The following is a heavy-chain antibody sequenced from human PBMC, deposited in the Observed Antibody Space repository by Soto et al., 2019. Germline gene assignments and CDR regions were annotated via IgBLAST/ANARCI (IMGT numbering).Heavy chain of an antibody. Sequence: QVQLQQWGAGLLKPSETLSLTCAVYGGSFSGYYWSWIRQPPGKGLEWIGEINHSGSTNYNPSLKSRVTISVGTAEHQLSLKLSSMTAADTAVYYCARATYGYIWGRYRYTGGYFQLWGQGTLVTVSS. D-gene: IGHD3-16*02. CDR3: ARATYGYIWGRYRYTGGYFQL. CDR1: GGSFSGYY. J-gene: IGHJ1*01. CDR2: INHSGST. V-gene: IGHV4-34*01.